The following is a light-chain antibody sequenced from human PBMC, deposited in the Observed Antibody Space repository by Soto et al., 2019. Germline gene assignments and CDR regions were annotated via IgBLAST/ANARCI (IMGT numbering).Light chain of an antibody. CDR3: SSYVTGGSXV. CDR1: SNDIGGHNA. J-gene: IGLJ1*01. Sequence: QSVLTQPASVSGSPGHSITISCTGTSNDIGGHNAVSWYQQYSGEAPRLLIYDVTSRAAGVSNRFSASKSGNTASLTISGLQAEDEXXXYCSSYVTGGSXVLGPGTKVTVL. V-gene: IGLV2-14*03. CDR2: DVT.